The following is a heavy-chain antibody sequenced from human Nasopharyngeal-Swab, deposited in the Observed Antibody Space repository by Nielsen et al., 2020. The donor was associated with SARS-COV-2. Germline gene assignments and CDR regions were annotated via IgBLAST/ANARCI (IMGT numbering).Heavy chain of an antibody. J-gene: IGHJ4*02. V-gene: IGHV3-48*02. CDR2: ITSSSSTR. CDR1: GFTFSSFW. Sequence: GGSLRLSCTASGFTFSSFWMHWVRQAPGKGLEWVSYITSSSSTRYYADSVKGRFTVSGDNAKNSLYLQMSSLRDEDTAVYYCVREFEATGATYLDYWGLGTLVTVSS. CDR3: VREFEATGATYLDY. D-gene: IGHD1-26*01.